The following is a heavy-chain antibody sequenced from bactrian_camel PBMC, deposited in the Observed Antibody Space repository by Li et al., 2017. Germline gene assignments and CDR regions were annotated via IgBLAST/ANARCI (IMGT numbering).Heavy chain of an antibody. V-gene: IGHV3S40*01. Sequence: QLVESGGGLVQPGESLRLSCRGSGFTFRDYGMSWVRQVPGKGLEWVSTINSGGTTTYYADSVKGRFTISQDSARNTVYLQMNNLQPDDTATYYCAEGRGGDGFCYTIRSFQYWGQGTQGT. J-gene: IGHJ4*01. CDR1: GFTFRDYG. D-gene: IGHD2*01. CDR3: AEGRGGDGFCYTIRSFQY. CDR2: INSGGTTT.